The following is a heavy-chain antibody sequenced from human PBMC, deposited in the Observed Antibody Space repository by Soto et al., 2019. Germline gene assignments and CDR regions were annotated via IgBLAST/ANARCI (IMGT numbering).Heavy chain of an antibody. CDR2: ISYEGSNK. CDR3: AKDTSDV. Sequence: LRLSFVASGFTFSDYGVHWVRQAPGKGLEWVALISYEGSNKYYADSVKGRFTISRDNSKNTLYLQMDSLREEDTAVYYCAKDTSDVWGQGTTVTVSS. J-gene: IGHJ6*02. V-gene: IGHV3-30*18. CDR1: GFTFSDYG.